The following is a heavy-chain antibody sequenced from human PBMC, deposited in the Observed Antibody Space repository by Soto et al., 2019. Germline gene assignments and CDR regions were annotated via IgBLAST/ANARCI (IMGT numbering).Heavy chain of an antibody. J-gene: IGHJ4*02. V-gene: IGHV3-33*01. D-gene: IGHD4-4*01. Sequence: QVQLVESGGGVVQPGRSLRLSCAASGFTLSSYGMHWVRQAPGKGLEWVALIWYDGSNKYYADSVEGRFTISRDNSKNTLYLQMNSLRAEDTAVYYYARGLDSVVTRLDYWGQGTLVTVSS. CDR3: ARGLDSVVTRLDY. CDR2: IWYDGSNK. CDR1: GFTLSSYG.